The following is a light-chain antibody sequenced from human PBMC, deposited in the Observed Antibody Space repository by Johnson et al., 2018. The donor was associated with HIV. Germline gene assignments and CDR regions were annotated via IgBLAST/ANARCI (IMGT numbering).Light chain of an antibody. CDR1: SSNIGNNY. CDR2: ENN. Sequence: QSVLTQPPSVSAAPGQKVTISCSGSSSNIGNNYVSWYQQLPGTAPKRLIYENNERPSGIPDRFSGSKSGTSATLGSTGLKTGDEAEFYCETWDTSLSAGGFSVTGTKVTVL. J-gene: IGLJ1*01. V-gene: IGLV1-51*02. CDR3: ETWDTSLSAGGF.